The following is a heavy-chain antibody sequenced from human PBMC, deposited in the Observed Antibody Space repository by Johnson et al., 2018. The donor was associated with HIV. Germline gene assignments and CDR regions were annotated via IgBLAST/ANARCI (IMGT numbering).Heavy chain of an antibody. D-gene: IGHD3-22*01. CDR1: GITFSSYA. V-gene: IGHV3-30*04. Sequence: PGRSLRLSCAASGITFSSYAMHWVRQAPGKGLEWVAVISYDGSNKYYADSVKGRFTISRDNSKNTLYLQMNSLRAEDTALYYCARAMYYFDTSGYLIRPRAFDIWGQGTVVTVSS. CDR2: ISYDGSNK. CDR3: ARAMYYFDTSGYLIRPRAFDI. J-gene: IGHJ3*02.